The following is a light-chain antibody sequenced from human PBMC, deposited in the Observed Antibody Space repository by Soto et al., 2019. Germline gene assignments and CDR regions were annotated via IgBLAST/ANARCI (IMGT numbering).Light chain of an antibody. CDR1: QTISRW. CDR2: DAT. J-gene: IGKJ1*01. CDR3: QQYNGYSTWT. Sequence: DIQMTQSPSTLSASVGDRVTITCRASQTISRWLAWYQQKPGKAPKVLIWDATTLHRGVPSRFSGSGFGTDFTLTISGLQPDXFATYYCQQYNGYSTWTFGQGTKVEIK. V-gene: IGKV1-5*01.